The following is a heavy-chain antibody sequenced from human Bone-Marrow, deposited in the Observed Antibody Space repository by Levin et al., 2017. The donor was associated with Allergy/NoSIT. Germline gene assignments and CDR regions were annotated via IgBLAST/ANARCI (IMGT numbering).Heavy chain of an antibody. Sequence: LSLTCAASGFTFSNYAMNWVRLAPGKGLEWVSAISGSGDTSYYADSVRGRFSVSRDNSRNTLFLQMNSLRVEDTAIYYCAKEIGAAVTNVNGFFDYWGQGILVTVSS. J-gene: IGHJ4*02. D-gene: IGHD4-17*01. CDR2: ISGSGDTS. CDR1: GFTFSNYA. V-gene: IGHV3-23*01. CDR3: AKEIGAAVTNVNGFFDY.